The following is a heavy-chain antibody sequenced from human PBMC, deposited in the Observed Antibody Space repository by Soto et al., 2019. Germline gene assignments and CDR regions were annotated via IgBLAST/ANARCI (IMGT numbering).Heavy chain of an antibody. CDR1: GGSFSGYY. CDR3: ARGSRPRSIAARPWGDY. J-gene: IGHJ4*02. Sequence: SETLSLTCAVYGGSFSGYYWSWIRQPPGKGLEWIGEINHSGSTNYNPSLKSRVTISVDTSKNQFSLKLSSVTAADTAVYYCARGSRPRSIAARPWGDYWGQGTLVTVSS. D-gene: IGHD6-6*01. CDR2: INHSGST. V-gene: IGHV4-34*01.